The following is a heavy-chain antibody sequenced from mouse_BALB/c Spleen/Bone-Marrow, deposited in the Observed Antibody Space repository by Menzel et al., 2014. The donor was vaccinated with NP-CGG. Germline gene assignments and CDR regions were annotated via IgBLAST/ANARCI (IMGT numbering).Heavy chain of an antibody. J-gene: IGHJ4*01. Sequence: DVQLVESGGGLVQPGGSLRLSCATSGFTFSDFYMEWVRQPPGKRLEWIAASRNKANDYTTEYSASVKGRFTVSRDTSQRNLLHQMKTPRDEDATIYYCGRDYFDSAIDYWGQGTTGTGFS. V-gene: IGHV7-1*02. CDR2: SRNKANDYTT. CDR1: GFTFSDFY. D-gene: IGHD3-2*01. CDR3: GRDYFDSAIDY.